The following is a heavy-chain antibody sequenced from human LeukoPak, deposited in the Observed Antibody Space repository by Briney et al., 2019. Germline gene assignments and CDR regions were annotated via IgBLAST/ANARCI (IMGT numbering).Heavy chain of an antibody. CDR2: IKEDGSEK. V-gene: IGHV3-7*01. J-gene: IGHJ4*02. D-gene: IGHD6-13*01. CDR3: ARGRGSWYGVYFDY. CDR1: GFTFSSYW. Sequence: GGSLRLSCAASGFTFSSYWMSWVRQAPGKGLEWVANIKEDGSEKHYVDSVKGRFTISRDNAKNSLYLQMNSLRTEDTAVYYCARGRGSWYGVYFDYWGQGTLVTVSS.